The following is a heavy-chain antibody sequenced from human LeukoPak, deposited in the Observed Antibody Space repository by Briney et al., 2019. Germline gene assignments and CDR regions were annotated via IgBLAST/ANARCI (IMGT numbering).Heavy chain of an antibody. J-gene: IGHJ4*02. CDR2: ISYDGITK. D-gene: IGHD3-10*02. V-gene: IGHV3-30*03. CDR1: GFTFNSYG. CDR3: ARDRISFITMLLAIGMDF. Sequence: GGSLSLSCAASGFTFNSYGMHWVRQAPGKGLEWVAVISYDGITKYYADSVKGRFTISRDNSKNTLYLQMNSLRAEDTAVYYCARDRISFITMLLAIGMDFWGQGTLVTVSS.